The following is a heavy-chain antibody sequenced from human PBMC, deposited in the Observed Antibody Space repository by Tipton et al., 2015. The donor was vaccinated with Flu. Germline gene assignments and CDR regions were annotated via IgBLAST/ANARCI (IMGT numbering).Heavy chain of an antibody. Sequence: TLSLTCAVSNFSIISNYYWGWIRQSPEKGLEWIASILHLGTTFSNPSLRSRVTISLDTSKNQFSLRLTSVTAADTAVYYCATSEAFAREGFDYWGPGTLVTVSS. CDR3: ATSEAFAREGFDY. CDR2: ILHLGTT. D-gene: IGHD1-26*01. V-gene: IGHV4-38-2*01. J-gene: IGHJ4*02. CDR1: NFSIISNYY.